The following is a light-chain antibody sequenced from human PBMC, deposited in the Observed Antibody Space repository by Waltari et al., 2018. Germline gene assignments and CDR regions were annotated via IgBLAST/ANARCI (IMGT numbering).Light chain of an antibody. J-gene: IGLJ2*01. CDR1: RSNIERDL. CDR3: AAWDDSLNGVV. V-gene: IGLV1-44*01. Sequence: QSVLTQSPSAAGSSGRRVTISCSGSRSNIERDLVNWYRHLPGTAPQLLIYNNNQRPSVVPDRFSGSKSGTSASLAISGLQSEDEADYYCAAWDDSLNGVVFGGGTKLSVL. CDR2: NNN.